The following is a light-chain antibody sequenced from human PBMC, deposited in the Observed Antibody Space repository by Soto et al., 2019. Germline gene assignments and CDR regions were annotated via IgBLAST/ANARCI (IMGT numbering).Light chain of an antibody. CDR3: QQYDGYSYT. V-gene: IGKV1-5*03. CDR2: KAS. CDR1: QNTPNW. Sequence: DIQMTQSPSTLSASVGDRVTVTCRASQNTPNWLAWYQQKPGKAPKLLIYKASILENGVPSRFSGSGSGTEFTLTISSLQPDDFATYYCQQYDGYSYTFGQGTKLEIK. J-gene: IGKJ2*01.